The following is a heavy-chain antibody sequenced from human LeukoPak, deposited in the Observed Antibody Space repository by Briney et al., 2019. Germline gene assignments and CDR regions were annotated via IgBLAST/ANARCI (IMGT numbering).Heavy chain of an antibody. D-gene: IGHD5-18*01. Sequence: PGGSLRLSCAASGFTFSSYWMSWVRQAPGKGLEWVANIKQDGSEKYYVDSVKGRFTISRDNAKNSLYLQMNSLRAEDTAVYYCARGARPVHTWIQLWPYYFDYWGQGTLVTVSS. CDR1: GFTFSSYW. CDR3: ARGARPVHTWIQLWPYYFDY. J-gene: IGHJ4*02. V-gene: IGHV3-7*01. CDR2: IKQDGSEK.